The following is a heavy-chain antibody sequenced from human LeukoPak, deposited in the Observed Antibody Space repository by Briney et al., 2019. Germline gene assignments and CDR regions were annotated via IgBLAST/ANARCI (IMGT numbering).Heavy chain of an antibody. D-gene: IGHD6-13*01. Sequence: ASVKVSCKASGYTFTRYYMHWVRQAPGQGLEWMGWINPNSAGTKYAQKFPGRVTMTRDTSISTAYMAMSRLRSDDTAVYYCARGRQQLVHNYWGQGTLVTVSS. CDR3: ARGRQQLVHNY. CDR1: GYTFTRYY. V-gene: IGHV1-2*02. J-gene: IGHJ4*02. CDR2: INPNSAGT.